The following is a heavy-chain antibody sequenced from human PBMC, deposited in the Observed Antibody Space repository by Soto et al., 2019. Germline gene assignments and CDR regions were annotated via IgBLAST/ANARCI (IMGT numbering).Heavy chain of an antibody. CDR1: GFTFSSYG. Sequence: QVQLVESGGGVVQPGRSLRLSCAASGFTFSSYGMHWVRQAPGKGLEWVAVIWYDGSNKYYADSVKGRFTISRDNSKNTLYLQMNSLRAEDTAVYYCARAVWFGELAHPYYFDYWGEGTLVTVSS. J-gene: IGHJ4*02. CDR3: ARAVWFGELAHPYYFDY. V-gene: IGHV3-33*01. D-gene: IGHD3-10*01. CDR2: IWYDGSNK.